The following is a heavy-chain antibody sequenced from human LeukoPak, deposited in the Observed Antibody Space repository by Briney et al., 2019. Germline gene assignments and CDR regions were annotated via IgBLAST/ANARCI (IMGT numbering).Heavy chain of an antibody. CDR1: GGSISSSSYY. V-gene: IGHV4-39*01. CDR3: ARLTSGVVRGVPRTTFDY. CDR2: IYYSGST. Sequence: SETLSLTCTVSGGSISSSSYYWGWIRQPPEKGLEWIGSIYYSGSTYYNPSLKSRVTISVDTSKNQFSLKLSSVTAADTAVYYCARLTSGVVRGVPRTTFDYWGQGTLVTVSS. J-gene: IGHJ4*02. D-gene: IGHD3-10*01.